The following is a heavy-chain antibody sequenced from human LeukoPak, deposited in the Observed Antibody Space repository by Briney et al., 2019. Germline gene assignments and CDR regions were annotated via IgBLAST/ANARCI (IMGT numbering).Heavy chain of an antibody. CDR2: IYYSGST. D-gene: IGHD4-23*01. Sequence: ASETLSLTCSVSGGSISSSSYYWGWIRQPPGKGLEWIGSIYYSGSTYHNPSLKSRVTISVDTSKNQFSLKLSSVTAADTAVYYCARYGGNSDYWGQGTLVTVSS. V-gene: IGHV4-39*01. J-gene: IGHJ4*02. CDR3: ARYGGNSDY. CDR1: GGSISSSSYY.